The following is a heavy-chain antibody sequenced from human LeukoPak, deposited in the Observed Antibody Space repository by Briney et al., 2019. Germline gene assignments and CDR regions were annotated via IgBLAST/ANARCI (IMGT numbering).Heavy chain of an antibody. J-gene: IGHJ4*02. CDR2: IYYSGST. CDR1: GGSISSYY. V-gene: IGHV4-59*01. D-gene: IGHD4-17*01. CDR3: ARTFYGDYRRGFDY. Sequence: PSEPLSLTCTVSGGSISSYYWSWIRQPPGKGLEWIGYIYYSGSTNYNPSLKSRVTISIDTSKNQFSLKLSSLTAADTAVYYCARTFYGDYRRGFDYWGQGTLVTVSS.